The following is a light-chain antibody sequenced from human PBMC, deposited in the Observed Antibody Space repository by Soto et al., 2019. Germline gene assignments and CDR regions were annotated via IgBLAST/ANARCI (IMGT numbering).Light chain of an antibody. CDR1: SSDVGGYGY. CDR2: AVT. V-gene: IGLV2-14*03. J-gene: IGLJ1*01. Sequence: QSALTQPASVSGAPGQSITISCTGTSSDVGGYGYVSWYQHHPGKAPKLIIYAVTNRSSGVSYRFSGSTSGNTASLTISGLQAEDEDYYYCSSYTSSSTLPYVCGTGTQVTGL. CDR3: SSYTSSSTLPYV.